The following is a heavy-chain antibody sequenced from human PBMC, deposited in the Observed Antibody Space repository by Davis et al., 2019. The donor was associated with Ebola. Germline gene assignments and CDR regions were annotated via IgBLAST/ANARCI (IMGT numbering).Heavy chain of an antibody. CDR1: GGSISSGGYY. D-gene: IGHD4-17*01. Sequence: PSETLSLTCTVSGGSISSGGYYWSWIRQHPGKGLEWIGYIYYSGSTYYNPSLKSRVTISVDTSKNQFSLKLSSVTAADTAVYYCARGGDYGDPFDYWGQGTLVTVSS. CDR3: ARGGDYGDPFDY. J-gene: IGHJ4*02. V-gene: IGHV4-31*03. CDR2: IYYSGST.